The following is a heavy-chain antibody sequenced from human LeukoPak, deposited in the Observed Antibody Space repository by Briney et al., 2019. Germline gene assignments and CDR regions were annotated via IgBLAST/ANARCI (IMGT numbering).Heavy chain of an antibody. J-gene: IGHJ4*02. CDR1: GFTFSNYA. Sequence: GGSLRLSCAASGFTFSNYAMSWVRQAPGKGLEWVSAICGSGGSTYYADSVKGRFTISRDNSKNTLYLQMNSLRAEDTAVYYCAKEELYGSGSYYSYYFDYWGQGTLVTVSS. CDR3: AKEELYGSGSYYSYYFDY. CDR2: ICGSGGST. D-gene: IGHD3-10*01. V-gene: IGHV3-23*01.